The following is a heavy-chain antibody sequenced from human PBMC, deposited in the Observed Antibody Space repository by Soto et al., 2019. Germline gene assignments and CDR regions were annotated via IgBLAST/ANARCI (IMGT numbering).Heavy chain of an antibody. CDR1: GDSITASYSN. CDR2: FYYSGTT. CDR3: AKLVRDHVRRSDLEH. Sequence: SETLSLTCTFSGDSITASYSNWAWIRQPPGKGLEWIGTFYYSGTTSQNPPLRSRITISGDTSRNQFSLNLRSVTAADSGVYYCAKLVRDHVRRSDLEHWGQGTLFTVSS. V-gene: IGHV4-39*01. D-gene: IGHD2-21*01. J-gene: IGHJ4*02.